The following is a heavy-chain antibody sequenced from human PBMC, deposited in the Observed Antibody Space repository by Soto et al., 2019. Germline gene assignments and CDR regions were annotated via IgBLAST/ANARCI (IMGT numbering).Heavy chain of an antibody. CDR3: ARYLITFRRSRAFDI. D-gene: IGHD3-16*01. V-gene: IGHV1-3*01. Sequence: ASVKVSCKAPGYTFTSYAMHWVRQAPGQRLEWMGWINAGNGNTKYSQKFQGRVTITRDTSASTAYMELSSLRSEDTAVYYCARYLITFRRSRAFDIWGQGTMVTVSS. CDR1: GYTFTSYA. J-gene: IGHJ3*02. CDR2: INAGNGNT.